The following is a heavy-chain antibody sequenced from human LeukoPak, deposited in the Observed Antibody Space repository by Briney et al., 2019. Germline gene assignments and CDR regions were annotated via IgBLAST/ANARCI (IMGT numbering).Heavy chain of an antibody. CDR2: IFYSGST. Sequence: SETLSLTCTVSGGSISTSNYYWGWIRQPPGKGLEWIGNIFYSGSTYYSPSLRSRVTISLDTSRNQFSLKLSSVTAADTAVYYCARVGQLAFDYWGQGTLVTVSS. CDR1: GGSISTSNYY. D-gene: IGHD2-2*01. V-gene: IGHV4-39*07. J-gene: IGHJ4*02. CDR3: ARVGQLAFDY.